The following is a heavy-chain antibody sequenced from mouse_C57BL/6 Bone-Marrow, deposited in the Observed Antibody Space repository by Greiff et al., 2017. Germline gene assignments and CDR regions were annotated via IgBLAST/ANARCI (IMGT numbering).Heavy chain of an antibody. D-gene: IGHD3-3*01. CDR3: ARKGWFYAMDY. CDR2: IYPGDGDT. Sequence: QVQLQQSGAELMKPGASVKISCKASGYAFSSYWMNWVKQRPGKGLEWIGQIYPGDGDTNYNGKFKGKATLTADKSSSTAYMQLSSLTSEDSAVYFCARKGWFYAMDYWGQGTSVTVSS. V-gene: IGHV1-80*01. J-gene: IGHJ4*01. CDR1: GYAFSSYW.